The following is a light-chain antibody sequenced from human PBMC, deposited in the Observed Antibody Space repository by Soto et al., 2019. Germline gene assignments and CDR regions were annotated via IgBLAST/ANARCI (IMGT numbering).Light chain of an antibody. CDR1: QSVSNSF. CDR3: QQYGISPIT. CDR2: GAS. V-gene: IGKV3-20*01. Sequence: IVLTQSPGTLSLSQGERTTLSCRASQSVSNSFLSWFQQIPGQAPRLLIYGASMRATGIPDRFSGSGSGTDFTLTISRLEPEDFAVFYCQQYGISPITFGQGTNVDIK. J-gene: IGKJ1*01.